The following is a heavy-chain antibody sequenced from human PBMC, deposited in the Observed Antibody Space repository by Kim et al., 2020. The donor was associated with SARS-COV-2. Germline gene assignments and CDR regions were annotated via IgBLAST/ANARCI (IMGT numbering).Heavy chain of an antibody. CDR1: GFTFSSYA. CDR2: IYSGGSST. CDR3: ANFVPRGMDV. V-gene: IGHV3-23*03. D-gene: IGHD2-8*01. Sequence: GGSLRLSCAASGFTFSSYAMSWVRQAPGKGLEWVSVIYSGGSSTYYADSVKGRFTISRDNSKNTLYLQMNSLRAEDTAVYYCANFVPRGMDVWGQGTTVTVSS. J-gene: IGHJ6*02.